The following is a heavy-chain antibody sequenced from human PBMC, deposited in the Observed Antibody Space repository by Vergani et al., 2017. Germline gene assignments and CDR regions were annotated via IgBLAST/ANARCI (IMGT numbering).Heavy chain of an antibody. CDR3: TRQPQEGASGPPSVPT. CDR2: IYHSGST. V-gene: IGHV4-38-2*01. Sequence: QVHLQESGPGVVKPSDTLSLTCAVSGYSIRNGYYWGWIRQPPGKGLEWIGSIYHSGSTHYNPSLKSRVTISVDTSKNDFSLKVTSVTAADTAVYYCTRQPQEGASGPPSVPTWGQGISVIVSS. J-gene: IGHJ4*02. D-gene: IGHD5-12*01. CDR1: GYSIRNGYY.